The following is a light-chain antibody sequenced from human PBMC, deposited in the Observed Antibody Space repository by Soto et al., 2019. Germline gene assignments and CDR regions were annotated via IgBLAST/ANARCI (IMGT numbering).Light chain of an antibody. CDR1: QTISSW. V-gene: IGKV1-5*03. CDR2: KAS. CDR3: QHYNGYSEA. J-gene: IGKJ1*01. Sequence: DIQMTQSPSTLSGSVGDRVTITCRASQTISSWLAWYQQKPRKAPKLLIYKASTLKSGVPSRFSGSGSGTEFTLTISSLQPDDFATYYCQHYNGYSEAFGQGTKVELK.